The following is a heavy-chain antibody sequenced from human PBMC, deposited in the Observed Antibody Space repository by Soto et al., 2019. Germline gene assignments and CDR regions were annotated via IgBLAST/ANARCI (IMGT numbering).Heavy chain of an antibody. CDR3: AREGIAARRGYYYYYGMDV. V-gene: IGHV4-59*01. J-gene: IGHJ6*02. CDR1: GGSISSYY. Sequence: PSETLSLTCTVSGGSISSYYWSWIRQPPGKGLAWIGYIYYSGSTNYNPSLKSRGTISVDTSKNHFSLKLSSVTAADTAVYYCAREGIAARRGYYYYYGMDVWGQGTTVTVSS. CDR2: IYYSGST. D-gene: IGHD6-6*01.